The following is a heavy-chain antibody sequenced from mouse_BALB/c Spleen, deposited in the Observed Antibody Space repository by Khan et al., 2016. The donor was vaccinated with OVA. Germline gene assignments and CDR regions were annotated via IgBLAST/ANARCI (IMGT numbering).Heavy chain of an antibody. CDR2: INPATDYT. D-gene: IGHD1-1*01. V-gene: IGHV1-7*01. CDR3: GTHGRKSGWFAY. Sequence: VQLQESGAELAKPGASVKMSCKASGYTFTSYWMHWVKQRPGQGLEWIGYINPATDYTEYNQKFKNKATLTADKSSSTAYMQLSSLTSEDSAVYCCGTHGRKSGWFAYWDQGTPVTVAA. CDR1: GYTFTSYW. J-gene: IGHJ3*01.